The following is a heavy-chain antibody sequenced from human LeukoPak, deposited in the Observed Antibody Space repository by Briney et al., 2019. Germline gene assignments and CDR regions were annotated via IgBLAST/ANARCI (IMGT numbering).Heavy chain of an antibody. CDR3: ARNYYDSSGYAVLDAFDI. Sequence: PGGSLRLFCAASGFTFSSYSMNWVRQAPGKGLEWVSSISSSSSYIYYADSVKGRFTISRDNAKNSLYLQMNSLRAEDTAVYYCARNYYDSSGYAVLDAFDIWGQGTMVTVSS. V-gene: IGHV3-21*01. CDR1: GFTFSSYS. J-gene: IGHJ3*02. D-gene: IGHD3-22*01. CDR2: ISSSSSYI.